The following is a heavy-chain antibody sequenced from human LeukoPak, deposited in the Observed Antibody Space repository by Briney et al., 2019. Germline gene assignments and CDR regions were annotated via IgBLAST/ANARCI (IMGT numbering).Heavy chain of an antibody. J-gene: IGHJ4*02. CDR2: ISAYNGNT. CDR3: ARGGASGPQGFDY. CDR1: GDTFTSYG. Sequence: ASVKVSCKASGDTFTSYGFTWVRQAPGQGLEWMGWISAYNGNTNYAQKLQGRITMTTDTSTTTVYMELRRLRSDDTAMYYCARGGASGPQGFDYWGQGTLVTVSS. V-gene: IGHV1-18*01. D-gene: IGHD1-26*01.